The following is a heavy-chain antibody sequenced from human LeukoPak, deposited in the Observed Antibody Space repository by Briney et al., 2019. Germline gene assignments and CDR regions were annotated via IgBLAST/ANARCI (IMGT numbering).Heavy chain of an antibody. D-gene: IGHD3-9*01. CDR1: GYTFTSYV. CDR3: ARDGYYDILTGYIHYYYGMDV. J-gene: IGHJ6*02. Sequence: ASVKVSCKASGYTFTSYVISWVRQAPGQGLEWMGWINAYNGTKNYAQKLQGRVTMTTDTSTSTAYMELRSLRSDDTAVYYCARDGYYDILTGYIHYYYGMDVWGQGTTVTVSS. V-gene: IGHV1-18*01. CDR2: INAYNGTK.